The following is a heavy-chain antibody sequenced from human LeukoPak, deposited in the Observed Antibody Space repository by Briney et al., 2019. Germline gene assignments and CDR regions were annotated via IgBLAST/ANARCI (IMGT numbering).Heavy chain of an antibody. D-gene: IGHD2-15*01. V-gene: IGHV4-31*03. CDR3: ARVEANCSGGSCYPYYSDY. J-gene: IGHJ4*02. CDR2: IYYSGST. CDR1: GGSISSGGYY. Sequence: SQTLSLTCTVSGGSISSGGYYWSWIRQHPGKGLEWIGYIYYSGSTYYNPSLKSRVTISVDTPKNQFSLKLSSVTAADTAVYYCARVEANCSGGSCYPYYSDYWGQGTLVTVSS.